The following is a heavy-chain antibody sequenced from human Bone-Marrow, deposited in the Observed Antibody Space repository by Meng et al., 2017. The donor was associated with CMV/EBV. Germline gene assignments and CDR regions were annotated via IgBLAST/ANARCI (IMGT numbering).Heavy chain of an antibody. J-gene: IGHJ6*02. CDR3: AKEKTLEGSGYDSPVMDV. CDR2: ISGTTDDT. V-gene: IGHV3-23*01. D-gene: IGHD5-12*01. CDR1: GFSFSNYA. Sequence: GGSLRLSCAASGFSFSNYAMGWVRQAPGKGLEWVSAISGTTDDTQYTDSVKGRFTISRDRSKNTLYLQMNSRRAEDTAVYYCAKEKTLEGSGYDSPVMDVWGPGTTVTVSS.